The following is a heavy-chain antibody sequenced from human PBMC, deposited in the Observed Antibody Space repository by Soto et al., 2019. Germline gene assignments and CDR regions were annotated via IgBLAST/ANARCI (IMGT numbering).Heavy chain of an antibody. V-gene: IGHV1-69*06. CDR2: IIPIFGTA. CDR3: ASGQVIRDFDY. CDR1: GGSFSSYA. J-gene: IGHJ4*02. Sequence: SVKVSCKASGGSFSSYAISWVRQAPGQGLEWMGGIIPIFGTANYAQKFQGRVTITADKSTSTAYMELSSLRSEDTAVYYCASGQVIRDFDYWGQGTMVTVSS.